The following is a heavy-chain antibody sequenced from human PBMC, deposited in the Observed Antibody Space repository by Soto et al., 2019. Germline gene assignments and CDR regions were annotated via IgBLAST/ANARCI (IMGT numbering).Heavy chain of an antibody. D-gene: IGHD5-18*01. CDR2: INLDGSEK. Sequence: EVQWVESGGGLVQPGGSLRLSCAASGFTFRTYWLSWVRQVPGKGLEWVANINLDGSEKNYVDSVKGRFTISRDNARNSLYLRMSSLRAEDTALYYWARDGSTSWYSYDYHGMDVWGQGTTVTVSS. CDR1: GFTFRTYW. CDR3: ARDGSTSWYSYDYHGMDV. J-gene: IGHJ6*02. V-gene: IGHV3-7*05.